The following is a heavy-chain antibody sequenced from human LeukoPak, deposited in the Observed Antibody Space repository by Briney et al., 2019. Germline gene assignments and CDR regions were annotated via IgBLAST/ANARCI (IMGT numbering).Heavy chain of an antibody. J-gene: IGHJ4*02. Sequence: SVKVSCKASGGTFSSYAISWVRQAPGQGLEWMGGIIPIFGTANYAQKFQGRVTITTDEPTSTAYMELSSLRSEDTAVYYCARVFSGYSSGSQRYDYWGQGTLVTVSS. V-gene: IGHV1-69*05. CDR1: GGTFSSYA. D-gene: IGHD6-19*01. CDR3: ARVFSGYSSGSQRYDY. CDR2: IIPIFGTA.